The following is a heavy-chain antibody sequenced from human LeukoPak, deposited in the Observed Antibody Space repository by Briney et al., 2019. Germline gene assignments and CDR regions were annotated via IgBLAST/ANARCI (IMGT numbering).Heavy chain of an antibody. D-gene: IGHD6-6*01. CDR2: INTNSGGT. CDR3: ARARWQLVPYFDS. V-gene: IGHV1-2*02. J-gene: IGHJ4*02. Sequence: ASVKVSCKASGYTFTDYYMHWVRQAPGQGLEWTGWINTNSGGTNFAQKFQGRVAMTRDTSISTAYLELGSLRSDDTAVYFCARARWQLVPYFDSWGQGTLVTVSS. CDR1: GYTFTDYY.